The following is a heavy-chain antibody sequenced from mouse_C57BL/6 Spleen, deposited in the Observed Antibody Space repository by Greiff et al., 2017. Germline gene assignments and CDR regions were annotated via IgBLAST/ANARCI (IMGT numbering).Heavy chain of an antibody. CDR3: ARGRSYDGYFSYARDY. Sequence: VQLQQSGAELVRPGTSVKVSCKASGYAFTNYLIEWVKQRPGQGLEWIGVINPGSGGTNYNEKFKGKATLTADKSSSTAYMQLSSLTSEDSAVYFCARGRSYDGYFSYARDYWGQGTSVTVSS. CDR1: GYAFTNYL. J-gene: IGHJ4*01. CDR2: INPGSGGT. D-gene: IGHD2-3*01. V-gene: IGHV1-54*01.